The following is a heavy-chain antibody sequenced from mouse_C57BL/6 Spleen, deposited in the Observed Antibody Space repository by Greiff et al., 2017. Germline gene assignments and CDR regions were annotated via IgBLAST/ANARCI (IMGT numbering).Heavy chain of an antibody. CDR3: ACYYYGSSYYFDY. CDR1: GFTFSDYG. CDR2: ISSGSSTI. Sequence: EVQRVESGGGLVKPGGSLKLSCAASGFTFSDYGMHWVRQAPEKGLEWVAYISSGSSTIYYADTVKGRFTISRDNAKNTLFLQMTSLRSEDTAMYYCACYYYGSSYYFDYWGQGTTLTVSS. D-gene: IGHD1-1*01. J-gene: IGHJ2*01. V-gene: IGHV5-17*01.